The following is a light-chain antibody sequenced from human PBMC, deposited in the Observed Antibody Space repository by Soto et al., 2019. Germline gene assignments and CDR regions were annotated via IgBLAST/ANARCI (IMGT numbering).Light chain of an antibody. CDR1: QSVSSSY. Sequence: EFVLTQSPGTLSPSPVERVTLSCRASQSVSSSYLAWYQQKPGQAPRLLIYGASSRSTGIPDRFSGSVSGTDFTLTISSLEPEDFAVYYCQQRSNWPPITFGQGTRLEIK. CDR3: QQRSNWPPIT. CDR2: GAS. J-gene: IGKJ5*01. V-gene: IGKV3D-20*02.